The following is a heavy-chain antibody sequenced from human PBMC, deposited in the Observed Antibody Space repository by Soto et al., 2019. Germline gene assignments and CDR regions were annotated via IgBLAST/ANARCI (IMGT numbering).Heavy chain of an antibody. Sequence: AGGSLRLSCSASGFTFSRYDMHWVRQAPGRGLEYVSAITNNGENTYYSDSVRGRFTISRDNSKNTLDIQMSSLRAEVTAVYNCVRCVWEAGTSGQYFHYWGQGTSLTVST. D-gene: IGHD6-13*01. CDR3: VRCVWEAGTSGQYFHY. CDR2: ITNNGENT. J-gene: IGHJ4*02. CDR1: GFTFSRYD. V-gene: IGHV3-64D*06.